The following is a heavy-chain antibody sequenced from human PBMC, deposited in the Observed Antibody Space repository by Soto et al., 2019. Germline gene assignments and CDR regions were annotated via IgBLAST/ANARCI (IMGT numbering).Heavy chain of an antibody. CDR1: GFAFSSYA. CDR2: ISGSTSGT. D-gene: IGHD3-16*02. V-gene: IGHV3-23*01. CDR3: AKAGGFIDPFDS. Sequence: GGSLRLSCAASGFAFSSYAMSWVRQAPGKGLEWVSSISGSTSGTYYADAVKGRFTISRDNSNNTLYLQMNSLRAEDTAVYYCAKAGGFIDPFDSWGQGALVPVPS. J-gene: IGHJ4*02.